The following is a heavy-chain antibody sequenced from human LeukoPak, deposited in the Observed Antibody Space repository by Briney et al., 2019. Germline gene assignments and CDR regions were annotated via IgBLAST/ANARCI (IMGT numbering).Heavy chain of an antibody. Sequence: PSETLSLTCTVSGASVSSNYWSWIRQSAAKGLEWIGRISISDGTNYSPSLKSRVSMPVDASKNQFSLILTSATAADAAVYYCARLRRNGNDWYADDSWGQGILVTVSS. D-gene: IGHD6-19*01. CDR3: ARLRRNGNDWYADDS. V-gene: IGHV4-4*07. CDR2: ISISDGT. J-gene: IGHJ4*02. CDR1: GASVSSNY.